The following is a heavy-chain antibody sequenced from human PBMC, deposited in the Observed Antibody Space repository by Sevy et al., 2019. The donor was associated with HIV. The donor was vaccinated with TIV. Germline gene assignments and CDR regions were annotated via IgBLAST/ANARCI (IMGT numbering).Heavy chain of an antibody. Sequence: ASVKVSCKASGYTFPNYGISWVRQAPGQGLEWMGCISAYTFNTNYAQNFQGRVTMTTDTSTTTAYMELSSLRSDDTAMYFCARDSGRYYYAFDTWGQGTMVTVSS. V-gene: IGHV1-18*01. J-gene: IGHJ3*02. CDR1: GYTFPNYG. CDR3: ARDSGRYYYAFDT. CDR2: ISAYTFNT. D-gene: IGHD1-26*01.